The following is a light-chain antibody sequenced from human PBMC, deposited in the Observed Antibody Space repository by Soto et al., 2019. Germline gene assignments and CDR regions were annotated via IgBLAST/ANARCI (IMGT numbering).Light chain of an antibody. V-gene: IGKV3-20*01. CDR1: QSVSNNY. Sequence: EIVLTQSPGTLSLSPGERATLSCRASQSVSNNYLAWYQQKPGQAPRLLIYGASNRATGTPDRFSGSGSGTDFSLTISRLEPEDFAVYYCQQYGSLVPGLTFGGGTKVDI. CDR3: QQYGSLVPGLT. J-gene: IGKJ4*01. CDR2: GAS.